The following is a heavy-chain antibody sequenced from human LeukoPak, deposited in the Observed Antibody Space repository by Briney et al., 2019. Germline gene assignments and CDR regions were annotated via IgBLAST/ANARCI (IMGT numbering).Heavy chain of an antibody. CDR3: VREAGGTYAFDV. J-gene: IGHJ3*01. CDR1: GFTFNTYW. D-gene: IGHD3-16*01. CDR2: IDGDGSRA. V-gene: IGHV3-74*01. Sequence: GGSLRLSCAASGFTFNTYWMHWVRQGPGGGPVWVSRIDGDGSRASYADSVKGRFTISRDNAKNTLYLQMNSPRPEDTAVYFCVREAGGTYAFDVWGQGTMVTVSS.